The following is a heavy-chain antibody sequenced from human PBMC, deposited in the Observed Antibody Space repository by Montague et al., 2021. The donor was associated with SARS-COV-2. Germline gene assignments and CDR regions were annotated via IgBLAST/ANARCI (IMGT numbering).Heavy chain of an antibody. CDR1: GFSFSSYA. CDR3: ARDREITMVRGAPLYGMDV. CDR2: ISYAGSNK. V-gene: IGHV3-30-3*01. D-gene: IGHD3-10*01. Sequence: SLRLSFSASGFSFSSYALHWVRQAPGKGLEWVAVISYAGSNKYYADSVKGRFTISRDNSKNTLYLQMNSLRAEDTAVYYCARDREITMVRGAPLYGMDVWGQGTTVTVSS. J-gene: IGHJ6*02.